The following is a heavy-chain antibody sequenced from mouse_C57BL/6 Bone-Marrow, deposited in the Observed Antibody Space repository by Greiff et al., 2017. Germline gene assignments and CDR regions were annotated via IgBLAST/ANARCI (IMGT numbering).Heavy chain of an antibody. Sequence: VQLQQSGAELARPGASVKLSCKASGYTFTSYGISGVKQRTGQGLEWIGEIYPRRGNTYYNEKFKGKATLTADKSSSTAYMELRSLTSEDSAVYFCARGGITTGVDYWGQGTTLTVSS. CDR2: IYPRRGNT. CDR1: GYTFTSYG. D-gene: IGHD1-1*01. J-gene: IGHJ2*01. V-gene: IGHV1-81*01. CDR3: ARGGITTGVDY.